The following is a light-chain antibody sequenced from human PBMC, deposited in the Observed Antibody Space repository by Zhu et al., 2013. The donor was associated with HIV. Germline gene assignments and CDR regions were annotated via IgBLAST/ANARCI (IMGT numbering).Light chain of an antibody. J-gene: IGKJ1*01. CDR3: QQYKNWWT. Sequence: EIVMTQSPATLSVSPGERATLSCRASQNVYSDLAWYQQRPGQAPRLLIYGVSTRATGIPARFSGSGSGTEFTLTISSLQSEDFAVYYCQQYKNWWTFGQGTERGNQT. V-gene: IGKV3-15*01. CDR2: GVS. CDR1: QNVYSD.